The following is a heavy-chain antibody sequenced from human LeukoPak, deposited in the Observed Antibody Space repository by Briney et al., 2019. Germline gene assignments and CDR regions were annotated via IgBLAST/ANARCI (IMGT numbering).Heavy chain of an antibody. D-gene: IGHD3-3*01. CDR1: GGSISSYY. CDR2: IYYSGST. V-gene: IGHV4-59*01. J-gene: IGHJ4*02. CDR3: ATRRGPEWSFDY. Sequence: PSETLSLTCTVSGGSISSYYWSWIRQPPGKGLEWIGYIYYSGSTNYNPSLKSRVTISVDTSKNQFSLKLSSVTAVDTAVYYCATRRGPEWSFDYWGQGTLVTVSS.